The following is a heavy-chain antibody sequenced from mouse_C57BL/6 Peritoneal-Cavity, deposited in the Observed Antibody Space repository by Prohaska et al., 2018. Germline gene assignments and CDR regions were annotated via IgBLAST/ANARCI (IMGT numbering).Heavy chain of an antibody. J-gene: IGHJ1*03. CDR2: INSDGSAI. Sequence: EVQLLETGGGLVQPGGSRGLSCEGSGFTFSGFWMSWVRQTHGKTLGWIGDINSDGSAINYAPSIKDRFTIFRDNDKSTLYLQMSNVRSEDTATYFCMRYGNYWYFDVWGTGSTVTVSS. CDR1: GFTFSGFW. CDR3: MRYGNYWYFDV. V-gene: IGHV11-2*01. D-gene: IGHD2-1*01.